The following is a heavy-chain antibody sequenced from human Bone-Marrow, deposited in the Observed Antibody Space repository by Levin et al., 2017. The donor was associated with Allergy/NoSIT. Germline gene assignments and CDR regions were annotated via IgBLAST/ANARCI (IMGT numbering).Heavy chain of an antibody. Sequence: GGSLRLSCAASGFTFSNGWMSWVRQAPGKGLEWVGRIKSKTDGGTTDYAALVKGRFTISRDDSKNTLYLQMNSLTPEDTARYSCTTWFLVVAPAIPYYYYGMDVWGQGTTVTVSS. J-gene: IGHJ6*02. CDR2: IKSKTDGGTT. D-gene: IGHD2-21*02. CDR3: TTWFLVVAPAIPYYYYGMDV. V-gene: IGHV3-15*01. CDR1: GFTFSNGW.